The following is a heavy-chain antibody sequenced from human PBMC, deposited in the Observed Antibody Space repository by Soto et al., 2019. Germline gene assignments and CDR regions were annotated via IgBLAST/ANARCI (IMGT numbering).Heavy chain of an antibody. CDR3: ARAGDFWSGSPYYYYYGMDV. CDR2: IKQDGSEK. Sequence: LRLSCAASGFTFSSYWMSWVRQAPGKGLEWVANIKQDGSEKYYVDSVKGRFTISRDNAKNSLYLQMNSLRAEDTAVYYCARAGDFWSGSPYYYYYGMDVWGQGTTVTVSS. J-gene: IGHJ6*02. CDR1: GFTFSSYW. V-gene: IGHV3-7*03. D-gene: IGHD3-3*01.